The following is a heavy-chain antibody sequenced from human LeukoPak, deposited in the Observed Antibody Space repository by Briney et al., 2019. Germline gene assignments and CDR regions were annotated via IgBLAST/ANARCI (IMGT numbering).Heavy chain of an antibody. Sequence: SQTLSLAYTVAGGSISSSSYCSGWIRQPPGKGLEWIVSIYYSGSTYYNPSLKGRVTISVDTAKNQFYLTLSPVTAADTAVYYCARYCSGGSCSADAFDIWGQGTMVTVSS. CDR2: IYYSGST. V-gene: IGHV4-39*01. CDR3: ARYCSGGSCSADAFDI. CDR1: GGSISSSSYC. J-gene: IGHJ3*02. D-gene: IGHD2-15*01.